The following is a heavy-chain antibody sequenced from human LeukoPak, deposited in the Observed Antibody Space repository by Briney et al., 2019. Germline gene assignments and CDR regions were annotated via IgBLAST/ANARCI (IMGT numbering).Heavy chain of an antibody. Sequence: GGSLRLSCAASGFTFSSYAMHWVRQAPGKGLEYVSAISSNGGSTYYANSVKGRFTISRDNSKNTLYLQMGSLRAEDMAVYYCAKGGPGYSSSWYMMYWGQGTLVTVSS. CDR1: GFTFSSYA. V-gene: IGHV3-64*01. CDR3: AKGGPGYSSSWYMMY. CDR2: ISSNGGST. D-gene: IGHD6-13*01. J-gene: IGHJ4*02.